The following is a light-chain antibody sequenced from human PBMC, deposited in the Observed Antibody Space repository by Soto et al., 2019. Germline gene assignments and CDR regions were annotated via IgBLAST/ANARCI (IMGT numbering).Light chain of an antibody. CDR2: GAS. V-gene: IGKV3-20*01. CDR1: QTVSSSY. J-gene: IGKJ4*01. Sequence: EIVLTQSPGTLSLSLGERATLSCRASQTVSSSYFAWYQQKPGQAPRLLIYGASSRATGTPDRFSGSGSGTDFPLAISRLEAEDFAVYYCQQYDRSPLTFGGGTKVEIK. CDR3: QQYDRSPLT.